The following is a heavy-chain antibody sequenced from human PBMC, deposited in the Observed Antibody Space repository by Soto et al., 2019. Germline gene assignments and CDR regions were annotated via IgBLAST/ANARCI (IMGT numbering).Heavy chain of an antibody. D-gene: IGHD6-13*01. Sequence: EVQLLESGGGLVQPEGSLRLSCAASGFSFSTYAMSWVRQAPGKGLEWVSGISGSGGTTYYADSVKGRFTISRDNSKNTLYLQVNSLRAEYTAVYYCAKDQAAAGTISRYFQHWGQGTLVTVSS. CDR2: ISGSGGTT. CDR1: GFSFSTYA. V-gene: IGHV3-23*01. J-gene: IGHJ1*01. CDR3: AKDQAAAGTISRYFQH.